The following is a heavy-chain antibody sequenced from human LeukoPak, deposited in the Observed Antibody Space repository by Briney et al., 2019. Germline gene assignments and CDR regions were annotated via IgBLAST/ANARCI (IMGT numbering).Heavy chain of an antibody. CDR2: IIPILGIA. CDR3: ARGSGSYYAFDY. J-gene: IGHJ4*02. D-gene: IGHD1-26*01. Sequence: GPSVKVSCKASGGTFSSYAISWVRQAPGQGLEWMGRIIPILGIANYAQKFQGRVTITADKSTSTAYMELSSLRSEDTAVYYCARGSGSYYAFDYWGQGTLVTVSS. V-gene: IGHV1-69*04. CDR1: GGTFSSYA.